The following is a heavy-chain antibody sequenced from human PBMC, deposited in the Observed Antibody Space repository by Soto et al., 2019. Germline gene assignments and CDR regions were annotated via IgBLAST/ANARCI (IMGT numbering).Heavy chain of an antibody. Sequence: SRGALRLCCAASGLTFSSYAMHWVRQAPGKGLEWVAVISYDRSNKYYADSVKGRFTISRDNSKNTLYLQMNSLRAEDTAVYYCARAGDDYDILTGYPGYWCQGTLVTV. CDR3: ARAGDDYDILTGYPGY. CDR2: ISYDRSNK. V-gene: IGHV3-30-3*01. CDR1: GLTFSSYA. J-gene: IGHJ4*02. D-gene: IGHD3-9*01.